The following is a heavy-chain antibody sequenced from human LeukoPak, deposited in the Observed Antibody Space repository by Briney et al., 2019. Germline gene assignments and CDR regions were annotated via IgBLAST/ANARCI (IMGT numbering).Heavy chain of an antibody. CDR3: ARESRTYYYGSGGLADAFDI. CDR2: IYTSGST. CDR1: GGSISSYY. D-gene: IGHD3-10*01. Sequence: SETLSLTCTVSGGSISSYYWSWIRQPAGKGLEWIGRIYTSGSTNYNPSLKSRVTISVDTSKNQFSLKLSSVTAADTAVYYCARESRTYYYGSGGLADAFDIWGQGTMVTVSS. J-gene: IGHJ3*02. V-gene: IGHV4-4*07.